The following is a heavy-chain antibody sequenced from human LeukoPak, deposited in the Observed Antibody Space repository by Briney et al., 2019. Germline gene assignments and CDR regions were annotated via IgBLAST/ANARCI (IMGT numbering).Heavy chain of an antibody. CDR2: VRYDETTK. D-gene: IGHD2-2*01. CDR3: AKDVPTAYFDY. CDR1: GFTFSSYG. Sequence: GGSLRLSCAASGFTFSSYGMHWVRQAPGKGLEWVAFVRYDETTKFYADSVKGRFTISRDNSKTTLYLQMNSLRAEDTAVYYCAKDVPTAYFDYWGQGTLVTVSS. J-gene: IGHJ4*02. V-gene: IGHV3-30*02.